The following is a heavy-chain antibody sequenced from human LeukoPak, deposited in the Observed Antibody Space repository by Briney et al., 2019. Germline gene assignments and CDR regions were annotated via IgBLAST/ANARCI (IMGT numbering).Heavy chain of an antibody. CDR2: IRHDGSNK. J-gene: IGHJ3*02. CDR3: ARDRDYADAFDI. D-gene: IGHD4-17*01. V-gene: IGHV3-30*02. Sequence: GGSLRLSCAASGFTFSSYGMHWVRQAPGKGLEWVAFIRHDGSNKYYADSVKGRFTISRDNSKNTLYLQMNSLRAEDTAVYYCARDRDYADAFDIWGQGTMVTVSS. CDR1: GFTFSSYG.